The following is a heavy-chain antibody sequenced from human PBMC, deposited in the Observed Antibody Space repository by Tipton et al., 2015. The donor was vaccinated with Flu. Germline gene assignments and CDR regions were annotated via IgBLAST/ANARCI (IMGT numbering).Heavy chain of an antibody. CDR1: GGSISSSSHY. J-gene: IGHJ1*01. D-gene: IGHD6-19*01. CDR2: IYNGGST. Sequence: LRIFCTVSGGSISSSSHYWGWVRQAPGRGLEWVGNIYNGGSTYYNPSLKSRVTISIDTSKNQCSLRLSFVTAADTAVYYCAREKDSRGSEYFQQWGQGTLVTVSS. CDR3: AREKDSRGSEYFQQ. V-gene: IGHV4-39*07.